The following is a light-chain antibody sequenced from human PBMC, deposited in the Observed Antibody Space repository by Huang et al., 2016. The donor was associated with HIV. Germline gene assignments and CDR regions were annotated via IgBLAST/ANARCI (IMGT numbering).Light chain of an antibody. CDR2: GPS. V-gene: IGKV3-15*01. CDR3: HQYDIWPPA. J-gene: IGKJ4*01. Sequence: MTQPPAILSVSPGERASLSCRTSQTVTKNLAWYQHRPGQAPRVLIYGPSTRAAGVPARFSGSGSGTDFTLTISSLQSEDFGIYYCHQYDIWPPAFGGGTRVEVK. CDR1: QTVTKN.